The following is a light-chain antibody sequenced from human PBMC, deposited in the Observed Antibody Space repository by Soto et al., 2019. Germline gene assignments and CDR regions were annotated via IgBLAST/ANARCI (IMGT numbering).Light chain of an antibody. V-gene: IGKV3-15*01. J-gene: IGKJ4*01. CDR3: QQYNNWPPLT. Sequence: EIVMTQSPATLSVSPGEGATLSCRASQSVSSNLAWYQQKPGQAPRLLIYAASTRATGIPARFSGSGSGTEFTLTISSLQSEDFAVYYGQQYNNWPPLTFGGGTKVEIK. CDR1: QSVSSN. CDR2: AAS.